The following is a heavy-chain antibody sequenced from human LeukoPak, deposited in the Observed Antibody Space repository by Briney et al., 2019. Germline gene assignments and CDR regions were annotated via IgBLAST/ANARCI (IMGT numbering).Heavy chain of an antibody. D-gene: IGHD3-22*01. Sequence: PSETLSLTCTVSGGSISSSSYYWSWIRQPPGKGLEWIGYIYYSGSTNYNPSLKSRVTISVDTSKNQFSLKLSSVTAADTAVYYCARHAGIRRSYYYDSSGYYFDYWGQGTLVTVSS. J-gene: IGHJ4*02. V-gene: IGHV4-61*05. CDR2: IYYSGST. CDR1: GGSISSSSYY. CDR3: ARHAGIRRSYYYDSSGYYFDY.